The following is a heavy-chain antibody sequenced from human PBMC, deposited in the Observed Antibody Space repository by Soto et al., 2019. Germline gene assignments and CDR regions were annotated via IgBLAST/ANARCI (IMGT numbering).Heavy chain of an antibody. Sequence: EVQLVESGGGLVQPGGSLRLSCAASGFTFSSYDMHWVRQVTGKGLEWVSAIGIAGDTNYSGSVKGRFTISRENAKNSLYLQMNSLRAGDTAVYYCARTYRLSYYYYGMDVWGQGTTVTVSS. V-gene: IGHV3-13*04. D-gene: IGHD4-4*01. CDR1: GFTFSSYD. J-gene: IGHJ6*02. CDR3: ARTYRLSYYYYGMDV. CDR2: IGIAGDT.